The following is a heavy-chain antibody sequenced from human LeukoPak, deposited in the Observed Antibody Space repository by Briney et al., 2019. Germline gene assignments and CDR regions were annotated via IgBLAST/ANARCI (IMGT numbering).Heavy chain of an antibody. Sequence: ASVKVSCKASGYTFTGYYMHWVRQAPGQGLEWMGWNNPNSGGTNYAQKFQGRVTMTRDTSISTAYMELSRLRSDDTAVYYCARDPARENRDDYVWGSYFDNWGQGTLVTVSS. CDR3: ARDPARENRDDYVWGSYFDN. CDR2: NNPNSGGT. J-gene: IGHJ4*02. CDR1: GYTFTGYY. D-gene: IGHD3-16*01. V-gene: IGHV1-2*02.